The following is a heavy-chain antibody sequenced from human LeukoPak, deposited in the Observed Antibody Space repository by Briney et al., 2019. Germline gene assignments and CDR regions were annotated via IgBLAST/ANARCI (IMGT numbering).Heavy chain of an antibody. CDR2: ISAYSGDT. CDR1: GYNFNNYG. CDR3: ARLEMYNYDSSGYYLGGYFDY. J-gene: IGHJ4*02. V-gene: IGHV1-18*01. D-gene: IGHD3-22*01. Sequence: PVASVKVSCKTSGYNFNNYGISWVRQAPGQRLEWMGWISAYSGDTSYAQKLQGRVTMTTDTSTSTAYMELRSLRSDDTAVYYCARLEMYNYDSSGYYLGGYFDYWGQGTLVTVSS.